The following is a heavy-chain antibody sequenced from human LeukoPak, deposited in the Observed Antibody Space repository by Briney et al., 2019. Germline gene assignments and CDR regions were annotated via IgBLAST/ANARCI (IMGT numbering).Heavy chain of an antibody. CDR1: GFTFSTYS. D-gene: IGHD5-12*01. V-gene: IGHV3-21*01. CDR2: ISSSSSYI. Sequence: GGSLRLSCAASGFTFSTYSMNWVRQAPGKGLEWVSSISSSSSYIYYADSVKGRFTISRDNAKNSLYLQMNSLRAEDTAVYYCARGGAIVATMIDCWGQGTLVTVSS. CDR3: ARGGAIVATMIDC. J-gene: IGHJ4*02.